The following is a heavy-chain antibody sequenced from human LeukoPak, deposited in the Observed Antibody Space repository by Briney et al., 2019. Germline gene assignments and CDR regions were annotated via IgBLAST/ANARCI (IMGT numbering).Heavy chain of an antibody. CDR1: GGSFSGYY. V-gene: IGHV4-34*09. J-gene: IGHJ5*02. D-gene: IGHD2-15*01. Sequence: PSETLSLTCAVYGGSFSGYYWSWIRQPPGKGLEWIGYIYYSGSTYYNPSLKSRVTISVDTSKNQFSLKLSSVTAADTAVYYCARENCSGGSCYSNWFDPWGQGTLVTVSS. CDR2: IYYSGST. CDR3: ARENCSGGSCYSNWFDP.